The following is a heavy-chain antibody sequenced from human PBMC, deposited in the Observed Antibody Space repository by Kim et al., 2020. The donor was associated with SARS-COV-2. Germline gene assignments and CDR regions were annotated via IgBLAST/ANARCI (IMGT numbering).Heavy chain of an antibody. J-gene: IGHJ4*02. CDR2: IYYSGST. V-gene: IGHV4-59*01. D-gene: IGHD6-19*01. CDR1: GGSISSYY. Sequence: SETLSLTCTVSGGSISSYYWSWIRQPPGKGLEWIGYIYYSGSTNYNPSLKSRVTISVETSKNQFSLMLSSATAADTAVYYCSRGARGGWYSGYWGQGTLVTVSS. CDR3: SRGARGGWYSGY.